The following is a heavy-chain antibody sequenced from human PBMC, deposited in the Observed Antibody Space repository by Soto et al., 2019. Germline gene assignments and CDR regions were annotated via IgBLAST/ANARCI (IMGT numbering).Heavy chain of an antibody. CDR3: ARRPVRGGNSRVGFDP. V-gene: IGHV4-39*01. J-gene: IGHJ5*02. Sequence: QVRLQESGPGLVKPSETLSLTCTVSGDSIGSVKYHWGWIRQSPGKGLEWIGSMYSTGSTQYNPSLKSRVTMSVDTSTNQFSLKLSSVTAADTAIYYCARRPVRGGNSRVGFDPWGQGTLVTVSS. CDR2: MYSTGST. D-gene: IGHD3-22*01. CDR1: GDSIGSVKYH.